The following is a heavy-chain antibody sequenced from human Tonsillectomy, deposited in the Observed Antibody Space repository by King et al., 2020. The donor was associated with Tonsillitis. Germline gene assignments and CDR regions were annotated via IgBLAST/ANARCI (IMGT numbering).Heavy chain of an antibody. CDR2: IFYSGST. D-gene: IGHD3-10*01. V-gene: IGHV4-59*01. CDR1: VSSFSKYY. Sequence: VQLQESGPGLVKSSETLSLSCTVSVSSFSKYYWSWIRQSPGKGLEGIGSIFYSGSTNYNPSLKSRVAISIDGSKNQLSLEVRSVTAADTAVYYCARDLRDHGSVMDVWGQGTTVSVSS. J-gene: IGHJ6*02. CDR3: ARDLRDHGSVMDV.